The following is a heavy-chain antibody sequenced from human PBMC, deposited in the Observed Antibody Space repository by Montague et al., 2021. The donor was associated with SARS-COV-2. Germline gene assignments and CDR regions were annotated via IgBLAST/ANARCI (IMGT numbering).Heavy chain of an antibody. V-gene: IGHV4-59*08. CDR2: IYYSGNT. Sequence: SETLSLTCAVSSGSINYYYLSWIRQSPGKGLEWIGYIYYSGNTNYSPSLQSRVTISVDSSKTQFSLRLNSVTAADTAVYFCARTTHFDLASIYYYVMDVWGQGATVTVSS. CDR3: ARTTHFDLASIYYYVMDV. CDR1: SGSINYYY. D-gene: IGHD3-9*01. J-gene: IGHJ6*02.